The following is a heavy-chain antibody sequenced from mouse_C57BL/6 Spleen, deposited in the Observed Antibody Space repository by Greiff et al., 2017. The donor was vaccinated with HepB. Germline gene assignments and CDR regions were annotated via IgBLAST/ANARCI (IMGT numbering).Heavy chain of an antibody. J-gene: IGHJ1*03. CDR2: IDPEDGET. Sequence: VQLKESGAELVKPGASVKLSCTASGFNIKDYYMHWVKQRTEQGLEWIGRIDPEDGETKYAPKFQGKATITADTSSNTAYLQLSSLTSEDTAVYYCTTVVATGGYFDVWGTGTTVTVSS. D-gene: IGHD1-1*01. CDR3: TTVVATGGYFDV. V-gene: IGHV14-2*01. CDR1: GFNIKDYY.